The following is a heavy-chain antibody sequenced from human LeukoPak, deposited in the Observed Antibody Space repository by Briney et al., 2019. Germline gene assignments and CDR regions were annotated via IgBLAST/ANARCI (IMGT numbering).Heavy chain of an antibody. Sequence: PGGSLRLSCAASGFTFSSFGMSWVRQAPGKGLEWMGYIYYSGSTNYNPSLKSRVTISVDTSKNQFSLKLSSVTAADTAVYYCVRGPRYYDDSGFHYGVFDIWGQGTLVTVSS. CDR2: IYYSGST. D-gene: IGHD3-16*01. CDR1: GFTFSSFG. CDR3: VRGPRYYDDSGFHYGVFDI. J-gene: IGHJ3*02. V-gene: IGHV4-59*01.